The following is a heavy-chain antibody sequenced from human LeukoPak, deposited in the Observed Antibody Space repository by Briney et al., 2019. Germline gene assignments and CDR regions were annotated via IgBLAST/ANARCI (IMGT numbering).Heavy chain of an antibody. D-gene: IGHD2-15*01. CDR3: ARDAGRGYYFDY. Sequence: GGSLRLSCAASGFTVSSNYMSWVRQPPGKGLEWVSVIYSGGSTYYADSVKGRFTISRDNSKNTLYLQMNSLRAEDTAVYYCARDAGRGYYFDYWGQGTLVTVSS. CDR1: GFTVSSNY. J-gene: IGHJ4*02. CDR2: IYSGGST. V-gene: IGHV3-66*01.